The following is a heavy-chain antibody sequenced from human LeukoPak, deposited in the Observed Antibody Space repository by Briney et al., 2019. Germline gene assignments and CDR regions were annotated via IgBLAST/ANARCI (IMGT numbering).Heavy chain of an antibody. V-gene: IGHV3-23*01. CDR1: GFTFSSYA. J-gene: IGHJ4*02. CDR3: AKKRGTGIAAEAFDY. CDR2: ISGSGGST. D-gene: IGHD6-13*01. Sequence: GGSLRLSCAASGFTFSSYAMSWVRQAPGKGLEWVSAISGSGGSTYYADSVKGRFTISRDNSKNTLYLQMNSLRAEDTAVYSCAKKRGTGIAAEAFDYWGQGTLVTVSS.